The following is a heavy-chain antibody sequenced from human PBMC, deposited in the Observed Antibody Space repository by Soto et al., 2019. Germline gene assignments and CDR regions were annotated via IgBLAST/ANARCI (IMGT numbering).Heavy chain of an antibody. D-gene: IGHD3-16*01. CDR2: IRYDGSNI. V-gene: IGHV3-33*01. J-gene: IGHJ4*02. Sequence: QVQLVESGGGVVQPGRSLRLSCVASGFTFSGYGMHWVRQAPGKGLEWVAIIRYDGSNIYYADSVRGRFAISRDNSKNTLFLQMDSLGDEDTAVYYCARDGVGATAFWGYLDDWCQGALVTVSS. CDR1: GFTFSGYG. CDR3: ARDGVGATAFWGYLDD.